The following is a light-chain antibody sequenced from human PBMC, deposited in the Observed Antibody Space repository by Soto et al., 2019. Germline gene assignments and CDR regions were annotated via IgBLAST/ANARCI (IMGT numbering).Light chain of an antibody. CDR2: RAS. V-gene: IGKV3-15*01. J-gene: IGKJ1*01. CDR3: QQYDSWPFT. CDR1: QSVTSN. Sequence: EMVMTQSPATLSVSPGERATLSCRASQSVTSNLAWYQQKPGQAPRLLIYRASTRATGIPVTFSGAGSGTEFSLTISSLQSEDFAVYYCQQYDSWPFTFGHGTKVDIK.